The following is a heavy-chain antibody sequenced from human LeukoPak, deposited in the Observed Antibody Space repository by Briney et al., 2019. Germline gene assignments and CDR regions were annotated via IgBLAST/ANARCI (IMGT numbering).Heavy chain of an antibody. CDR3: ARDVAGAGSF. Sequence: PGGSLRLSRAASGYSFSSYWMHWVRHVPGKGLVWVSRIDNYGRTTDYADSVKGRFTISRDNVQNTLYLQMNSLNAEDTAVYYCARDVAGAGSFWGQGTLVTVSS. J-gene: IGHJ4*02. CDR1: GYSFSSYW. CDR2: IDNYGRTT. D-gene: IGHD3-10*01. V-gene: IGHV3-74*01.